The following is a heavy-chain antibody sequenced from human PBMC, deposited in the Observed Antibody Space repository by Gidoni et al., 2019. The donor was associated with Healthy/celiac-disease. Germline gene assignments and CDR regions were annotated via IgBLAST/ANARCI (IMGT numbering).Heavy chain of an antibody. V-gene: IGHV3-23*01. CDR2: ISGSGGST. J-gene: IGHJ4*02. Sequence: EVQLLESGGGLVQPGGSLRLSCAASGFTCSSYAMSWVRQAPGKGLEWVAAISGSGGSTYYADAVKGLFTISRDNSKNTLYLQMNSLRAEDTAVYYCAKVGSSWYSGVLDYWGQGTLVTVSS. D-gene: IGHD6-13*01. CDR1: GFTCSSYA. CDR3: AKVGSSWYSGVLDY.